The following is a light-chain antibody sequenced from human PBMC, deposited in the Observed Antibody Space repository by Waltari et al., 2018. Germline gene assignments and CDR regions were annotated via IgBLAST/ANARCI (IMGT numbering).Light chain of an antibody. CDR1: SRDVGGYTY. CDR2: DVS. CDR3: CSYAGSFYV. V-gene: IGLV2-11*01. J-gene: IGLJ1*01. Sequence: QSALTQPRSVSGSPGQSVTISCTGTSRDVGGYTYFSWYQHHPGKAPKLMIYDVSKRPSGVPDRFSGSKSGNTASLTISGLQAEDEADYYCCSYAGSFYVFGTGTKVTVL.